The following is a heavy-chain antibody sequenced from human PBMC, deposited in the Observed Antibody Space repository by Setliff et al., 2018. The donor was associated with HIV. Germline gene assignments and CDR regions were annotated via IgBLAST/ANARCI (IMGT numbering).Heavy chain of an antibody. CDR2: IHYSGSS. D-gene: IGHD4-17*01. CDR3: AKGAGFYGDYTFDS. CDR1: GGFIKNSNYY. J-gene: IGHJ4*02. Sequence: SETLSLTCTVYGGFIKNSNYYWGWIRQPPGKGLEWIGNIHYSGSSYYNPSLKSRVTISVDTSKNQFSLKLSSVTAPDTAVYYCAKGAGFYGDYTFDSLGQGALVTVSS. V-gene: IGHV4-39*01.